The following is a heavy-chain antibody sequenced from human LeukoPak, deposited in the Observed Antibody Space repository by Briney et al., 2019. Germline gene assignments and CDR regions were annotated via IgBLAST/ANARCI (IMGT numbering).Heavy chain of an antibody. CDR1: GYSISSGYY. D-gene: IGHD3-22*01. J-gene: IGHJ4*02. Sequence: SETLSLTCTVSGYSISSGYYWGWIRQPPGKGLEWIGSIYHSGSTYYNPSLKSRVTISVDTSKNQFSLKLSSETAADTAVYYCARGYYYXSSGYYXVWGQGTLVTVSS. CDR2: IYHSGST. V-gene: IGHV4-38-2*02. CDR3: ARGYYYXSSGYYXV.